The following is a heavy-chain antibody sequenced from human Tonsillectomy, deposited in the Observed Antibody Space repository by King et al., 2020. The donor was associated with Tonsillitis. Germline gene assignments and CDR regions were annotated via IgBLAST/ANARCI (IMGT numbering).Heavy chain of an antibody. Sequence: QLQESGPGLVKPSETLSLTCTVAGGSISSSSYYWGWIRQPPGKGLEWIGRINYSGRTYYNPSLKSRVTISVDTSKNQFSLKLSSVTAADTAVYYCARQEITNWGSSWPDYWGQGTLVTVSS. V-gene: IGHV4-39*01. CDR1: GGSISSSSYY. D-gene: IGHD6-13*01. CDR2: INYSGRT. J-gene: IGHJ4*02. CDR3: ARQEITNWGSSWPDY.